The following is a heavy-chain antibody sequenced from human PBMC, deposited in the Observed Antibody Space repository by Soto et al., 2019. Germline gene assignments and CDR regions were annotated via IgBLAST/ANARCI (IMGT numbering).Heavy chain of an antibody. V-gene: IGHV3-23*01. CDR1: GFTFTSYA. Sequence: EVHLLESGGGLVQPGGSLRLSCAASGFTFTSYAMSWVRQAAGKGLEWVSTLSGSGDSTYYADSVKGRFIISRDNLKNTLHLQMNSLRADDTAVYYCAKGSSWDNYCYYGLDVWGQGTTVTVSS. D-gene: IGHD6-13*01. CDR2: LSGSGDST. CDR3: AKGSSWDNYCYYGLDV. J-gene: IGHJ6*02.